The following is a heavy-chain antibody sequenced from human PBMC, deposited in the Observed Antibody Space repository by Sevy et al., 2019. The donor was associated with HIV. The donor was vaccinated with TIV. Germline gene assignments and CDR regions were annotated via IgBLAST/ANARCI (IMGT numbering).Heavy chain of an antibody. Sequence: ASVKVSCKVSGYTLTQLSMHWVRQAPGKGLEWMGSFDPEDGETLYAQKFQGRVTMTEDTSTNTAYMELSSLRSEDTAVYYCARAFCTSGRCYSLAYWGQGTLVTVSS. V-gene: IGHV1-24*01. D-gene: IGHD2-15*01. CDR2: FDPEDGET. CDR1: GYTLTQLS. CDR3: ARAFCTSGRCYSLAY. J-gene: IGHJ4*02.